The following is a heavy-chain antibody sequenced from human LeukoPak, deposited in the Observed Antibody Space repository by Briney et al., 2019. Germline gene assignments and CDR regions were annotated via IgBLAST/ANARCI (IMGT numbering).Heavy chain of an antibody. CDR1: GGSISSYY. Sequence: SETLSLTCTVSGGSISSYYWSWIRQPPGKGLEWIGYIYYPGSTNYNPSLKSRVTISVDTSKNQFSLKLSSVTAADTAVYYCATAPYYYYMDVWGKGTTATVSS. J-gene: IGHJ6*03. CDR3: ATAPYYYYMDV. V-gene: IGHV4-59*08. CDR2: IYYPGST.